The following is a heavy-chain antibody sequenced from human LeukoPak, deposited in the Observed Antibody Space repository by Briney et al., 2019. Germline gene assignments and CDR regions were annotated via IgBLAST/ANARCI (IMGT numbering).Heavy chain of an antibody. V-gene: IGHV3-21*01. CDR3: ARAGYCSSTSCPYFDY. Sequence: GGSLRLSCAASGFTFSSYSMNWVRQAPGKELEWVSSISSSSSYIYYADSVKGRFTISRDNAKNSLYLQMNSLRAEDTAVYYCARAGYCSSTSCPYFDYWGQGTLVTVSS. J-gene: IGHJ4*02. CDR1: GFTFSSYS. CDR2: ISSSSSYI. D-gene: IGHD2-2*01.